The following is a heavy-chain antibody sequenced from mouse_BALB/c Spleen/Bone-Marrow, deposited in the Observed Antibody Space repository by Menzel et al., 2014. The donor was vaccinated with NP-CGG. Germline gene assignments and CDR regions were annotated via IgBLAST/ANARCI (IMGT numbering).Heavy chain of an antibody. Sequence: LSCKASGYTFTSYWMHWVKQRPGQGLEWIGEIIPSNGRTNYNEKFKSKATLTVDKSSNTAYMQLSSLTSEDSAVYYCARWLLQYFDVWGAGTTVTVSS. CDR3: ARWLLQYFDV. CDR2: IIPSNGRT. D-gene: IGHD2-3*01. J-gene: IGHJ1*01. V-gene: IGHV1S81*02. CDR1: GYTFTSYW.